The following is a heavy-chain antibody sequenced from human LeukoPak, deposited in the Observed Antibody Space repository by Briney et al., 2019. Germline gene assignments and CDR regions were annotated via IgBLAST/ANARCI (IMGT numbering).Heavy chain of an antibody. D-gene: IGHD5-24*01. V-gene: IGHV1-24*01. J-gene: IGHJ3*02. Sequence: ASVKVSCKVSGYTLTELSMHWVRQAPGKGLEWMGGFDPEDGETIYAQKFQGRVTMTEDTSTDTAYMELSSLRSEDTAVYYCARGLQENLAWLRAFSAFDIWGQGTMVTVSS. CDR2: FDPEDGET. CDR1: GYTLTELS. CDR3: ARGLQENLAWLRAFSAFDI.